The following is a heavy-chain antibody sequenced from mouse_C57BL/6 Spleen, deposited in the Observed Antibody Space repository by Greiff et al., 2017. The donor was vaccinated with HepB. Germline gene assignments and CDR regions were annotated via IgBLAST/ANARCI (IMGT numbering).Heavy chain of an antibody. CDR1: GYTFTSYG. Sequence: QVQLKQSGAELARPGASVKLSCKASGYTFTSYGISWVKQRTGQGLEWIGEIYPRSGNTYYNEKFKGKATLTADKSSSTAYMELRSLTSEDSAVYFCARDGYDYGYAMDYWGQGTSVTVSS. CDR2: IYPRSGNT. V-gene: IGHV1-81*01. J-gene: IGHJ4*01. CDR3: ARDGYDYGYAMDY. D-gene: IGHD2-4*01.